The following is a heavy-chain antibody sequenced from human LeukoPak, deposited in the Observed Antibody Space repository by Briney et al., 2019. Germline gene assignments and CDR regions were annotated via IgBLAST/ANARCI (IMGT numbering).Heavy chain of an antibody. D-gene: IGHD4-17*01. CDR3: AKDRSHTVTDSSRYYGMDV. V-gene: IGHV3-23*01. J-gene: IGHJ6*02. Sequence: GGSLRLSCTAPGFTFSNYGMSWVRQAPGKGLEWVSGLNNNGGSIYYADSVKGRFTISRDNSKNTLYLQMNSLRAEDTARYYCAKDRSHTVTDSSRYYGMDVWGQGTTVTVSS. CDR1: GFTFSNYG. CDR2: LNNNGGSI.